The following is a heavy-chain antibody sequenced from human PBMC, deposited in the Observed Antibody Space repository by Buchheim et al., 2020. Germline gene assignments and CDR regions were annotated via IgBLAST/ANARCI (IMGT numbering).Heavy chain of an antibody. V-gene: IGHV1-46*01. D-gene: IGHD3-16*01. J-gene: IGHJ4*02. CDR1: GYTFASHY. CDR2: INPIDGSA. Sequence: QVQLVQSGAELRRPGTSVKLSCKASGYTFASHYIHWVRQAPGQGLEWMGIINPIDGSANSAQNFQGRVTVTRDTSTDTVYMELSSLRSEDTAIYYCARDTSQKFSFDYWGQGTL. CDR3: ARDTSQKFSFDY.